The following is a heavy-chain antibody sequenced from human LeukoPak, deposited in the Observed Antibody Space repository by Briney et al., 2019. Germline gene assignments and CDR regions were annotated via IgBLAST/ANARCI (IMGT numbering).Heavy chain of an antibody. J-gene: IGHJ4*02. D-gene: IGHD5-24*01. V-gene: IGHV4-34*01. CDR2: INHSGST. CDR1: GGSFSGYY. Sequence: SETLSLTCAVYGGSFSGYYWSWIRQPPGKGLEWIGEINHSGSTNYNPSLKSRVAISVDTSKNQFSLKLSSVTAADTAVYYCARGWARRWLQLGVCYFDYWGQGTLVTVSS. CDR3: ARGWARRWLQLGVCYFDY.